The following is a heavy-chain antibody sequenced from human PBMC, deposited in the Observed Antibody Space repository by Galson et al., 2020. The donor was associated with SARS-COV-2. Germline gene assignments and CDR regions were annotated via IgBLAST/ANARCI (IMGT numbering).Heavy chain of an antibody. CDR1: GDSIGSTTW. Sequence: SETLSLTCGVSGDSIGSTTWWGSVRQSPGKGLEWIGEVSLGGDTNYNPSFKSRVAISIDKSKNQISLGLRSVTAADTAVYYCARPVYWYGMDVWGQGTTVTVSS. D-gene: IGHD2-8*02. CDR3: ARPVYWYGMDV. V-gene: IGHV4-4*02. CDR2: VSLGGDT. J-gene: IGHJ6*02.